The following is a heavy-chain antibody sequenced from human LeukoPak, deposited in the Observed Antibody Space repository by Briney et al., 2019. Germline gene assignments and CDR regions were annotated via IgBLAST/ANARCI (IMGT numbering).Heavy chain of an antibody. J-gene: IGHJ6*03. V-gene: IGHV3-66*02. D-gene: IGHD3/OR15-3a*01. CDR2: IYSDYTT. CDR1: GFIVSSNY. CDR3: ARDVHTGIFGPQYYMDV. Sequence: GGSLRLSCAASGFIVSSNYMSWVRQAPGKGLEWVSVIYSDYTTYYADSVRGRFTISRDNSKNTLYLQMDSLRAEDTGVYYCARDVHTGIFGPQYYMDVWGKGATVTVSS.